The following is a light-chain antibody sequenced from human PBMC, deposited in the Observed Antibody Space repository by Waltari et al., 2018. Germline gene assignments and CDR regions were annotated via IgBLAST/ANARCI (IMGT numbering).Light chain of an antibody. V-gene: IGLV2-14*01. Sequence: QSALTQPASVSGSPGQSITISCSGTDSDVGASDFVSWYQQHPGKAPHLIIYEVSNRPSGISNRFSASKSGNTASLTISVLQADDEADYYCSSYTTSSAPGVFGTGTRVTVL. CDR2: EVS. J-gene: IGLJ1*01. CDR3: SSYTTSSAPGV. CDR1: DSDVGASDF.